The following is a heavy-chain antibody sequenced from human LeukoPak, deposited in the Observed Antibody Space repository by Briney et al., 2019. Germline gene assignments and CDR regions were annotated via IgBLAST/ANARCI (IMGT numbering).Heavy chain of an antibody. CDR2: LYYSGGP. J-gene: IGHJ4*02. Sequence: SETLSLTCSVSGGSIYSYYWSWIRQPPGKGLEWIGYLYYSGGPTHNPSLKSRVTISADTSKNQLSLNLRFVTAADTAVYFCVRRADFWALPEHTYSFDYWGQGALVTVSS. D-gene: IGHD3/OR15-3a*01. CDR3: VRRADFWALPEHTYSFDY. V-gene: IGHV4-59*01. CDR1: GGSIYSYY.